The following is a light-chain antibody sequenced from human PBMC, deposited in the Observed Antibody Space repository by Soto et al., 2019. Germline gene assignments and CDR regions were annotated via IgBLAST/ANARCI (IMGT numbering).Light chain of an antibody. CDR1: SSDVGAYNY. CDR2: EVD. CDR3: SSYTVINTAV. Sequence: QSALPQPASVSGSPGQSISISCTGSSSDVGAYNYVAWYQQKPGKAPKLLIYEVDNRPSGISHRFSGSKSGKTASLPISGLQTDDEAEYYCSSYTVINTAVFGGGPKLTV. V-gene: IGLV2-14*01. J-gene: IGLJ3*02.